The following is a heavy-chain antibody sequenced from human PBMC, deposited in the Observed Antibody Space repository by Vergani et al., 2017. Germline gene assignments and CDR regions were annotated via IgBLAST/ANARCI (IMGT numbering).Heavy chain of an antibody. J-gene: IGHJ4*02. CDR3: ARHNEIAAVGFDY. CDR1: GESIRSGSHY. D-gene: IGHD6-13*01. CDR2: IHTGGST. Sequence: QVKLQESGPGLLKPSQTLSLTCTVSGESIRSGSHYWSWIRQPAGKGPEWIGHIHTGGSTDLNPSFKSRVSISVDTSKSQFSLKLNSVTVADTAVYYCARHNEIAAVGFDYWGQGTQVTVSS. V-gene: IGHV4-61*02.